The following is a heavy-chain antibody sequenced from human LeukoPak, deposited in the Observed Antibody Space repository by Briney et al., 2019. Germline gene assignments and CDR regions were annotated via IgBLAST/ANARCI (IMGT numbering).Heavy chain of an antibody. Sequence: SETLSLTCAVYGGSFSGYYWSWIRQPPGKGLEWIGEINHSGSTNYNPSLKSRVTISVDTSKNPFSLKLSSVTAEDTAVYYCARGRYYGSGSYYIPPFDYWGQGTLVTVSS. CDR3: ARGRYYGSGSYYIPPFDY. CDR2: INHSGST. D-gene: IGHD3-10*01. V-gene: IGHV4-34*01. CDR1: GGSFSGYY. J-gene: IGHJ4*02.